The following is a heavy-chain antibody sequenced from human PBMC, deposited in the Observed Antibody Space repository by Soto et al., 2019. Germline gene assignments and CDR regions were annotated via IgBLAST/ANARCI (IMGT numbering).Heavy chain of an antibody. V-gene: IGHV3-11*05. J-gene: IGHJ4*02. CDR3: ARDAHYYDSSGYGDY. D-gene: IGHD3-22*01. CDR2: ISSSSSYT. Sequence: QVQLVESGGGLVKPGGSLRLSCAASGFTFSDYYMSWIRQAPGKGLEWVSYISSSSSYTNYADSVKGRFTISRDNSKNSLYLQMNSLRAEDTVVYYCARDAHYYDSSGYGDYWGQGTLVTVSS. CDR1: GFTFSDYY.